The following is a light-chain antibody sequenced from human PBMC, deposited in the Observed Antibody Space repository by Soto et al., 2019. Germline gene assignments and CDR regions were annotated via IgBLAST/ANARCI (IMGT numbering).Light chain of an antibody. CDR3: QQYGSAPYT. CDR1: QSVNSRY. Sequence: DIVLTQSPGTLSLSPGERANLSCRASQSVNSRYLAWFQQKPGQAPRLLIYGASSRATGIPDRFSGSGSGTDFTLTISRLEPEDFVLYYCQQYGSAPYTFGQGTKLEIK. CDR2: GAS. V-gene: IGKV3-20*01. J-gene: IGKJ2*01.